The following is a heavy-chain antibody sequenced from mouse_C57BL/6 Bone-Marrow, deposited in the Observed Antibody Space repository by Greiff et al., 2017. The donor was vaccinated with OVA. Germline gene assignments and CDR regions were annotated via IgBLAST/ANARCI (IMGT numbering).Heavy chain of an antibody. Sequence: VQLQQSGAELARPGASVKLSCKASGYTFTSYGISWVKQRTGQGLEWIGEIYPRSGNTYYNEKFKGKATLTADKSSSTAYMELRSLTSEDSAVYFCARWDFGTKWYFDVWGTGTTVTVSS. D-gene: IGHD4-1*01. CDR1: GYTFTSYG. CDR2: IYPRSGNT. CDR3: ARWDFGTKWYFDV. J-gene: IGHJ1*03. V-gene: IGHV1-81*01.